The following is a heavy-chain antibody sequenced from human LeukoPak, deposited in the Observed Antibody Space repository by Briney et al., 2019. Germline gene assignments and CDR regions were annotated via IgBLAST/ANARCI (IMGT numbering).Heavy chain of an antibody. Sequence: SETLSLTCTVSGDSISSYYWGWIRQPPGKGLEWIGYIYYSGSTNYNPSLKSRVTISVDTSKNQFSLKLSSVTAADTAVYYCARGVTSMVRGVRNFDYWGQGTLVTVSS. V-gene: IGHV4-59*01. CDR1: GDSISSYY. CDR3: ARGVTSMVRGVRNFDY. D-gene: IGHD3-10*01. CDR2: IYYSGST. J-gene: IGHJ4*02.